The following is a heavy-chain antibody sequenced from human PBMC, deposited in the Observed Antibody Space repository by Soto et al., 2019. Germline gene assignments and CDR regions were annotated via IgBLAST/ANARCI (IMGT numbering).Heavy chain of an antibody. CDR2: TYYRSKWYN. D-gene: IGHD2-2*01. J-gene: IGHJ6*02. CDR3: AKDLDIVVVPAAMGYYYGMDV. V-gene: IGHV6-1*01. Sequence: PSQTLSLTCAISGDSVSSNSAAWNWIRQSPSRGLEWLGRTYYRSKWYNDYAVSVKSRITINPDTSKNQFSLQLNSVTPEDTAVYYCAKDLDIVVVPAAMGYYYGMDVWGQGTTVTVSS. CDR1: GDSVSSNSAA.